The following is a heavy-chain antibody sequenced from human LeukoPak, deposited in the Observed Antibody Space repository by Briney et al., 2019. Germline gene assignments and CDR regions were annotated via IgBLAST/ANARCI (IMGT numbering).Heavy chain of an antibody. CDR1: GGSINFYY. CDR3: ARGIADPYSFDS. V-gene: IGHV4-4*07. Sequence: SETLSLTCTVSGGSINFYYWSWIRQPAGKGLEWIGPIYSSGSTNYSPSLKSRVTISLEKSKNQFSLNLSSVTAADTAVYYCARGIADPYSFDSWGQGTLVTGSS. CDR2: IYSSGST. J-gene: IGHJ4*02. D-gene: IGHD6-13*01.